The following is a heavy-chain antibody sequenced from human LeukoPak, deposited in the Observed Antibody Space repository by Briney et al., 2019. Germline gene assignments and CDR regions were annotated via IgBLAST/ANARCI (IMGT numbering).Heavy chain of an antibody. V-gene: IGHV4-31*03. Sequence: PSQTLSLTCTVSGGSISSGDYYWSWIRQHPGKGLEWIGYIYYSGDTYYNPSLRSRVSISVDTSKNQFSLKLGSVTAADTAMYYCARDYGNNWFDPWGQGTLVTVS. D-gene: IGHD4-17*01. CDR3: ARDYGNNWFDP. J-gene: IGHJ5*02. CDR2: IYYSGDT. CDR1: GGSISSGDYY.